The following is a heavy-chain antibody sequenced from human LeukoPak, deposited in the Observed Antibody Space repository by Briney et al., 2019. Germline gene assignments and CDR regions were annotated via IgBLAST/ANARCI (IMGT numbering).Heavy chain of an antibody. J-gene: IGHJ4*02. CDR3: ARISSSWFQPPHYFDY. CDR2: ISAYNGNT. CDR1: GYTFTSYG. D-gene: IGHD6-13*01. V-gene: IGHV1-18*01. Sequence: ASVKVSCKASGYTFTSYGISWVRQAPGQGLEWMGWISAYNGNTNYAQKLQGRVTMTTDTSTSTAYMELRSLRSDDTAVYYCARISSSWFQPPHYFDYWGQGTLVTVSS.